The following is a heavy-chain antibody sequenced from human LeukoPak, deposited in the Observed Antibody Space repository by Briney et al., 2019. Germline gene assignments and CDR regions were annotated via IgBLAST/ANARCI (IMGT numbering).Heavy chain of an antibody. Sequence: GGSLRLSCGASGFTFSIYGMHWVRQAPGKGLEWVAVISYDGSIEYYADSVKGRLTMSRDNSKNTLYLQMNSLRAEDTAVYYCVKERGAYSYGTSADYWGQGTLVTVSS. CDR3: VKERGAYSYGTSADY. CDR1: GFTFSIYG. D-gene: IGHD5-18*01. CDR2: ISYDGSIE. V-gene: IGHV3-30*18. J-gene: IGHJ4*02.